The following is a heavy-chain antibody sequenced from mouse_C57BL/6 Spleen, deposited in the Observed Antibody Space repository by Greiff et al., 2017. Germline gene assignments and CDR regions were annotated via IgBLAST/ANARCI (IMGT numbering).Heavy chain of an antibody. D-gene: IGHD1-2*01. CDR3: AHYYGGRGGFAY. Sequence: QVQLQQPGAELVKPGASVKLSCKASGYTFTSYWMQWVKQRPGQGLEWIGEIDPSDSYTNYNQKFKGKATLTVDTSSSTAYMQLSSLTSEDSAVYYCAHYYGGRGGFAYWGQGTLVTVSA. CDR1: GYTFTSYW. J-gene: IGHJ3*01. V-gene: IGHV1-50*01. CDR2: IDPSDSYT.